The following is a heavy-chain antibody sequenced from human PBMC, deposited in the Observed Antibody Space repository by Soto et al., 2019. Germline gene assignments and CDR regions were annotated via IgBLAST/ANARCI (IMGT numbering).Heavy chain of an antibody. CDR1: GFSFSNYA. CDR3: ARAKYSVSSRYFDY. J-gene: IGHJ4*02. Sequence: RLSCAASGFSFSNYAMHWVRQAPGKGLEWVALISYDGSNEYFADSVKGRFTISGDNSKNTLYLQMNSLRAEDTAVYYCARAKYSVSSRYFDYWGQGTLVTVSX. CDR2: ISYDGSNE. V-gene: IGHV3-30-3*01. D-gene: IGHD6-6*01.